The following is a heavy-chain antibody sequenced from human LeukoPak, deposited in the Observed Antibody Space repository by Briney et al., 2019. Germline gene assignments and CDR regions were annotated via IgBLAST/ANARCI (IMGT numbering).Heavy chain of an antibody. CDR1: GGSISSYY. CDR2: IYTSGST. CDR3: AGLAPETSFLHGNWFDP. J-gene: IGHJ5*02. Sequence: SETLSLTCTVSGGSISSYYWSWIRQPAGKGLEWIGRIYTSGSTNYNPSLKSRVTMSVDTSKNQFSLQLSSVTAADTAVYYCAGLAPETSFLHGNWFDPWGQGTLVTVSS. V-gene: IGHV4-4*07. D-gene: IGHD1-7*01.